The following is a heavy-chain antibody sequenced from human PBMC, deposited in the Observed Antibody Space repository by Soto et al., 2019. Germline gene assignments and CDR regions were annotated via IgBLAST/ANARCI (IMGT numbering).Heavy chain of an antibody. Sequence: QEQLVQSGAEVKKSGSSVKVSCKDTGGLFSSYAVSWVRQAPGQGLEWMGGIIPVFDTVYYAQKFQGRVTITADESTNTAYMELSSLRSEDTAVYFCAKDVGFQQLLFVFETWGQGTLVTVSS. CDR3: AKDVGFQQLLFVFET. V-gene: IGHV1-69*01. CDR2: IIPVFDTV. J-gene: IGHJ5*02. D-gene: IGHD6-13*01. CDR1: GGLFSSYA.